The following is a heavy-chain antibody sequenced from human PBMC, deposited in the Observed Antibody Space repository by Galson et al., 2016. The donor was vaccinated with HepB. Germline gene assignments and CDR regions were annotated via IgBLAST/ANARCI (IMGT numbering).Heavy chain of an antibody. J-gene: IGHJ4*02. V-gene: IGHV1-18*01. CDR2: ISSYNGNT. D-gene: IGHD2-2*01. CDR3: ARDCRFLGYELYYFDY. Sequence: SVKVSCKGSGYNFRNYAISWVRQAPGQGPEWMGWISSYNGNTNFAQKFQGRLSMTTDTSTSTAYMEMRNLRSDDTAVYYCARDCRFLGYELYYFDYWGQGTLVTVSS. CDR1: GYNFRNYA.